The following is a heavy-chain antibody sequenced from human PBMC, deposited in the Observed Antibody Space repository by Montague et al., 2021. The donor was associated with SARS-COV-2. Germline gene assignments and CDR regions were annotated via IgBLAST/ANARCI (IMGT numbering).Heavy chain of an antibody. CDR1: GFSFRSYS. D-gene: IGHD6-19*01. CDR3: VREGLAGTWYYFDY. Sequence: SLRLSCAASGFSFRSYSMNWVRQAPGKGLEWVSYISSSGDIIYQADSVKGRFTISRDNAKNSLYLQMNSLRDEDTAVYYCVREGLAGTWYYFDYWGQGTLVTVFS. J-gene: IGHJ4*02. V-gene: IGHV3-48*02. CDR2: ISSSGDII.